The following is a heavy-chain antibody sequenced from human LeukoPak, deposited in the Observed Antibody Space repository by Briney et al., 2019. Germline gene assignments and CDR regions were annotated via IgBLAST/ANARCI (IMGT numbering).Heavy chain of an antibody. CDR3: ARRAGAYSHPYDY. Sequence: PGGSLRLSCAASEFTFSTYAMSWVRQAPGKGLEWVSFIYSGGSTYYADSVKGRFTISRDNSKNTLYLQMNSLRADDTAVYYCARRAGAYSHPYDYWGQGTLVTVSS. J-gene: IGHJ4*02. CDR1: EFTFSTYA. V-gene: IGHV3-53*01. D-gene: IGHD4/OR15-4a*01. CDR2: IYSGGST.